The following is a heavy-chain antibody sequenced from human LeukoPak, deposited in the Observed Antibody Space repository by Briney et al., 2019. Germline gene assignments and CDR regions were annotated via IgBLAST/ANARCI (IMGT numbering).Heavy chain of an antibody. J-gene: IGHJ4*02. CDR2: LLIQTDGQTP. CDR1: GYTLNNAL. Sequence: GGGPRLSRADPGYTLNNALLSWVPAAPGGGGGWVGRLLIQTDGQTPPHAAPVKGRFTSSRDDSKNTLYLQMNSLKTEDTAVYYCITVLTAYYDILTGYYYFDYWGQGTRVTVSS. V-gene: IGHV3-15*01. CDR3: ITVLTAYYDILTGYYYFDY. D-gene: IGHD3-9*01.